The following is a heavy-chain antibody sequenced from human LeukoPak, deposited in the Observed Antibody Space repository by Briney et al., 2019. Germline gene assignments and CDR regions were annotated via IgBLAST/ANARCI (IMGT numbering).Heavy chain of an antibody. Sequence: GASVKVSCKAYGGTFSSYAISWVRQAPGQGLEWMGGIIPIFGTANYAQKFQGRVTITTDESTSTAYMELSSLRSEDTAVYYWARGDSIPTMCEYWGQGTLVTVSS. D-gene: IGHD2-2*02. J-gene: IGHJ4*02. V-gene: IGHV1-69*05. CDR1: GGTFSSYA. CDR3: ARGDSIPTMCEY. CDR2: IIPIFGTA.